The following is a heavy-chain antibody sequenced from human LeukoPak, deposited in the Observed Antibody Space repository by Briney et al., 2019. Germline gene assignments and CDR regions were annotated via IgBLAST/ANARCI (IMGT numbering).Heavy chain of an antibody. CDR2: ISGSGGST. Sequence: GGSLRLSCAASGFTSSSYAMSWVRQAPGKGLEWVSAISGSGGSTYYADSVKGRFTISRDNSKNTLYLQMNSLRAEDTAVYYCAKDRYYYDSRGAFDIWGQGTMVTVSS. CDR1: GFTSSSYA. D-gene: IGHD3-22*01. V-gene: IGHV3-23*01. J-gene: IGHJ3*02. CDR3: AKDRYYYDSRGAFDI.